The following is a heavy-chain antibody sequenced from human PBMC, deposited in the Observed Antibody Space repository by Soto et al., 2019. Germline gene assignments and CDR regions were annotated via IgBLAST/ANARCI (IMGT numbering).Heavy chain of an antibody. J-gene: IGHJ6*02. Sequence: GGSLRLSCAASGFTFSSYAMSWVRQAPGKGLEWVSAISGSGGSTYYADSVKGRFTISRDNSKNTLYLQMNSLRAEDTAVYYCAKDSIAAAGTVYYGMDVWGQGTTVIVSS. V-gene: IGHV3-23*01. CDR2: ISGSGGST. D-gene: IGHD6-13*01. CDR3: AKDSIAAAGTVYYGMDV. CDR1: GFTFSSYA.